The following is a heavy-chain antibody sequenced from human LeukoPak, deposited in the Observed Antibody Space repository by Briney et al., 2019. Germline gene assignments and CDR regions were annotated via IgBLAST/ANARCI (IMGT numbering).Heavy chain of an antibody. CDR1: GYTFTSYG. D-gene: IGHD3-3*01. V-gene: IGHV1-18*01. CDR3: ARVLIGLRFLEWLRYNWFDP. J-gene: IGHJ5*02. Sequence: GASVKVSCKASGYTFTSYGISWVRQAPGQGLEWMGWISAYNGNTNYAQKLQGRVTMTTDTSTSTAYMELRSLRSDDTAVYYCARVLIGLRFLEWLRYNWFDPWGQGTLVTVSS. CDR2: ISAYNGNT.